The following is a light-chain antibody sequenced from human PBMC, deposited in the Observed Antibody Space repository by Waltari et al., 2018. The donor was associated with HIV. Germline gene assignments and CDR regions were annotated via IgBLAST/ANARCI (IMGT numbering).Light chain of an antibody. CDR2: RSY. Sequence: QSVLTQPPSASGTPGQRVTISCSGDSSISGRNFVNWYQQLPGPAPKLPIYRSYHRPSGVPDRFSGSKSGSSASLAISGLRSEDEAVYYCAAWDDNLRGVFGGGTKLTVL. CDR3: AAWDDNLRGV. V-gene: IGLV1-47*01. J-gene: IGLJ2*01. CDR1: SSISGRNF.